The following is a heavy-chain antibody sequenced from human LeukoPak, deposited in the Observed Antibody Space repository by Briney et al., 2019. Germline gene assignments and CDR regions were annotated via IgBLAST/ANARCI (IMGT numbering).Heavy chain of an antibody. Sequence: PTRSPRLSCTASGFTFGDYAMSWVRQAPGKGLEGVGFIRSKAYGATTEYATSVIGRFTISRDDSKSIANLQMNSLKTEDTAVYYCTRAPYGGNSLATYWGQGTMVTVSS. D-gene: IGHD4-23*01. V-gene: IGHV3-49*04. J-gene: IGHJ4*02. CDR3: TRAPYGGNSLATY. CDR2: IRSKAYGATT. CDR1: GFTFGDYA.